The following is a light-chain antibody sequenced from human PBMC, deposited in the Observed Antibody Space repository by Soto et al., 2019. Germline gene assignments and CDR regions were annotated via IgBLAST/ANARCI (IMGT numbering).Light chain of an antibody. CDR3: QQRSNWPLT. J-gene: IGKJ4*01. CDR1: QSVSSF. CDR2: DAS. Sequence: EIMLTQSPATLSLSPGERATLSCRASQSVSSFVAWYQQKPGQAPRLLIYDASIRAIGIPARFSGSGSGTDFTLTISSLEPEDFAVYYCQQRSNWPLTFGGGIKVEMK. V-gene: IGKV3-11*01.